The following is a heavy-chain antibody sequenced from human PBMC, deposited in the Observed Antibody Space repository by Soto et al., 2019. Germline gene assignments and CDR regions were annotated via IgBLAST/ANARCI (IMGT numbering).Heavy chain of an antibody. CDR2: ISVYNGNT. CDR1: GYSFATSG. J-gene: IGHJ4*02. Sequence: QVKLVQSGTEVKKSGASLKVSCKASGYSFATSGISWVRQAPGQGLEWMGWISVYNGNTNYDQKLHDRVTMTTDTSTTTAYLELRSLRSDDTAVYYCARAGQYYDSSGYVNWGQGTLVTVSS. D-gene: IGHD3-22*01. V-gene: IGHV1-18*01. CDR3: ARAGQYYDSSGYVN.